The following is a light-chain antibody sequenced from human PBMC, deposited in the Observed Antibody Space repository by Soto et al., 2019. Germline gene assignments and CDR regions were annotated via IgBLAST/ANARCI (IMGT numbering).Light chain of an antibody. J-gene: IGKJ1*01. CDR1: QSVNSNY. V-gene: IGKV3-20*01. CDR3: QQYDSSPQT. Sequence: EIVLTQSPGTLSLSPGERATLSCRASQSVNSNYLAWYQQKPGQGPRLLMYGASSRATGIPDRFSGSGSGTDFTLTISRLEPEDFAVYYCQQYDSSPQTFGQGTKVEIK. CDR2: GAS.